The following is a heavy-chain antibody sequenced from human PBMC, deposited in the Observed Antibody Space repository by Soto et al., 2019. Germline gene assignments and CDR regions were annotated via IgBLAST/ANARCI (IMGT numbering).Heavy chain of an antibody. CDR2: IAYDGSKK. V-gene: IGHV3-30-3*01. J-gene: IGHJ4*02. CDR1: GFTFSSYA. Sequence: QVQLVESGGGVVQPGRSLRLSCAASGFTFSSYAMHWVRQAPGKGLEWVAVIAYDGSKKYYADSVKGRFTISRDNSKNTLCLQMNSLRAEDTAVYYWARGQTYYFDYWGQGTLVTVSS. CDR3: ARGQTYYFDY.